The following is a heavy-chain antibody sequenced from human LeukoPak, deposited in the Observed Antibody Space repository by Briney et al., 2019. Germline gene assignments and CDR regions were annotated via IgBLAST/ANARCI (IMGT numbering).Heavy chain of an antibody. CDR1: GYTFTSYG. CDR2: ISAYNGNT. V-gene: IGHV1-18*01. D-gene: IGHD4-17*01. Sequence: ASVKVSCKASGYTFTSYGISWVRQAPGQGLEWMGWISAYNGNTNYAQKLQGRVTMTTDTSTSTAYMELRSLRSDDTAVYYCARDDSDYEINSLFSYDGMDVWGKGTTVTVSS. J-gene: IGHJ6*04. CDR3: ARDDSDYEINSLFSYDGMDV.